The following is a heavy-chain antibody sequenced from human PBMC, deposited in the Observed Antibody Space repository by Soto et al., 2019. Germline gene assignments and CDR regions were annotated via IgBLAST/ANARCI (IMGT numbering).Heavy chain of an antibody. CDR2: IYHSGST. CDR1: GGSISSSNW. V-gene: IGHV4-4*02. D-gene: IGHD3-3*01. CDR3: AESLWSGYYRGFDY. Sequence: PSETLSLTCAVSGGSISSSNWWSWVRQPPGKGLEWIGEIYHSGSTNYNPSLKSRVTISVDKSKNQFSLKLSSVTAADTAVYYCAESLWSGYYRGFDYWGQGALVTVSS. J-gene: IGHJ4*02.